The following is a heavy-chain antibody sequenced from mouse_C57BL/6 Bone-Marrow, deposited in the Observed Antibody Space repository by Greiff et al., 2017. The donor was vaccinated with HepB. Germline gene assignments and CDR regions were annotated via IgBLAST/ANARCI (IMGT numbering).Heavy chain of an antibody. CDR1: GFNIKNTY. CDR3: ARAFITTVVADFDY. J-gene: IGHJ2*01. Sequence: VQLKESVAELVRPGASVKLSCTASGFNIKNTYMHWVKQRPEQGLEWIGRIDPANGNTKYAPKFQGKATITADTSSNTAYLQLSSLTSEDTAIYYCARAFITTVVADFDYWGQGTTLTVSS. V-gene: IGHV14-3*01. CDR2: IDPANGNT. D-gene: IGHD1-1*01.